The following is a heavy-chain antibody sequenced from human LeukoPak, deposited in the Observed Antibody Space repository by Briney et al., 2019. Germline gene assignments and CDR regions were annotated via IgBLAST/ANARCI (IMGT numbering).Heavy chain of an antibody. D-gene: IGHD3-22*01. CDR3: ARDGLYYYDSSGLDY. CDR2: ISYDGSNK. Sequence: GGSLRLSCAASGFTFSSYAMHWVRQAPGKGLEWVAVISYDGSNKYYADSVKGRFTISRDSSKNTLYLQMNGLRAEDTAVYYCARDGLYYYDSSGLDYWGQGTLVTVSS. CDR1: GFTFSSYA. V-gene: IGHV3-30-3*01. J-gene: IGHJ4*02.